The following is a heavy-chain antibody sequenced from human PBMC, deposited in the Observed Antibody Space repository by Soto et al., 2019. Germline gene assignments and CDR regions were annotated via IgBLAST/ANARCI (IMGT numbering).Heavy chain of an antibody. CDR1: GFTFSSYG. V-gene: IGHV3-30*18. D-gene: IGHD3-22*01. Sequence: GSLRLSCAASGFTFSSYGMHWVRQAPGKGLEWVAVISYDGSNKYYADSVKGRFTISRDNSKNTLYLQMNSLRAEDTAVYYCAKEHLTYYYDSSGYYYFDYWGRGTLVAVSS. CDR2: ISYDGSNK. CDR3: AKEHLTYYYDSSGYYYFDY. J-gene: IGHJ4*02.